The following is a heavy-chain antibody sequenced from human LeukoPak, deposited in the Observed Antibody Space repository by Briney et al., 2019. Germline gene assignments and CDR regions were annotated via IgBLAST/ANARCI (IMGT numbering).Heavy chain of an antibody. CDR1: GFTFSGYE. D-gene: IGHD6-19*01. J-gene: IGHJ4*02. Sequence: TGGSLRLSCAASGFTFSGYEMNWVRQAPGKGLEWVSYISSSGSIIYYADSVKGRFTISRDNAKNSLHLQMNSLRAEDTAVYYCARDDAGYSSGWYWVYWGQGTLVTVSS. V-gene: IGHV3-48*03. CDR2: ISSSGSII. CDR3: ARDDAGYSSGWYWVY.